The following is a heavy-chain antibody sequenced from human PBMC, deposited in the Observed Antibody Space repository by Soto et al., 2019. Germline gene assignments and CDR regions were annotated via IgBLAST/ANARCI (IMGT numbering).Heavy chain of an antibody. D-gene: IGHD3-10*01. CDR1: GYRFTNYG. Sequence: GASVKVSGKTSGYRFTNYGISCVRQAPGQGLEWMGWITTDKGKTTYAQKFQGRVTMTRNTSISTAYMELSSLRSEDTAVYYCAREHYGNSAWFDPWGQGTLVTVSS. CDR3: AREHYGNSAWFDP. J-gene: IGHJ5*02. V-gene: IGHV1-8*01. CDR2: ITTDKGKT.